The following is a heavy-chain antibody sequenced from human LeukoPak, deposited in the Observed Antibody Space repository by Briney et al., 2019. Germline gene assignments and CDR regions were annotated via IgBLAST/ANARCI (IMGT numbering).Heavy chain of an antibody. V-gene: IGHV1-69*04. Sequence: ASVKVSCKASGGTFSSYAIGWVRQAPGQGLEWMGRIIPILGIANYAQKFQGRVTITADKSTSTAYMELSSLRSEDTAVYYCARDLHPEYYYDSSAIRGFDYWGQGTLVTVSS. J-gene: IGHJ4*02. CDR2: IIPILGIA. CDR3: ARDLHPEYYYDSSAIRGFDY. CDR1: GGTFSSYA. D-gene: IGHD3-22*01.